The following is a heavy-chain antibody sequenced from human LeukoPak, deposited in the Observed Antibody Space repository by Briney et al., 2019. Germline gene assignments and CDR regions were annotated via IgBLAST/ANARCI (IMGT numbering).Heavy chain of an antibody. D-gene: IGHD1-26*01. CDR2: IIPISGTT. CDR3: ARKLRLGGNWFDP. CDR1: GGTFTSYA. Sequence: SVKVSCKTSGGTFTSYAITWVRQAPGQGLEWMGKIIPISGTTNYAQKFQGRVTFTADESTSTACMELSSLRSEDTALYYCARKLRLGGNWFDPWGQGTLVTVSS. J-gene: IGHJ5*02. V-gene: IGHV1-69*13.